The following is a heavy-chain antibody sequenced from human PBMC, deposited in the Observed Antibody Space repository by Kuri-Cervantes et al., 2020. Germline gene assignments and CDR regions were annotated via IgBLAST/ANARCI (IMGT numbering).Heavy chain of an antibody. CDR2: INPNSGGT. CDR1: GYTFTGYY. V-gene: IGHV1-2*02. Sequence: ASVNVSCKASGYTFTGYYMHWVRQAPGQGLEWMGWINPNSGGTNYAQKFQGRVTMTRDTSISTAYMELSRLRSDDTAVYYCWVDSSGYYDYWGQGTLVTVSS. J-gene: IGHJ4*02. CDR3: WVDSSGYYDY. D-gene: IGHD3-22*01.